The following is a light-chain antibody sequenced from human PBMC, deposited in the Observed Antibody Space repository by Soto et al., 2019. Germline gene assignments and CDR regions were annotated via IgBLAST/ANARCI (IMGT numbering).Light chain of an antibody. J-gene: IGLJ1*01. Sequence: QSVLTHPAPVSGSPGQSITISCTRTSSDVGGYNHVSSYQPHPSKAPKLLIYDVSSRPSGVSKRFSGSKSGNTASLTISGLQAEDEADYYCSSYTSSSTPYVFGPGTKVTVL. CDR2: DVS. V-gene: IGLV2-14*01. CDR1: SSDVGGYNH. CDR3: SSYTSSSTPYV.